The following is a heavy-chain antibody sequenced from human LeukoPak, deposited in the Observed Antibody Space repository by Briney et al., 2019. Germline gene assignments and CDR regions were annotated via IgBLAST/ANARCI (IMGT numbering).Heavy chain of an antibody. CDR3: ASLGGMVYAITPDY. CDR1: GFTFSDYY. CDR2: ISSSGSTI. Sequence: PGGSLRLSCAASGFTFSDYYMSWIRQAPGKGLEWVPYISSSGSTIYYADSVKGRFTISRDNAKNSLYLQMNSLRAEDTAVYYCASLGGMVYAITPDYWGQGTLVTVSS. J-gene: IGHJ4*02. V-gene: IGHV3-11*01. D-gene: IGHD2-8*01.